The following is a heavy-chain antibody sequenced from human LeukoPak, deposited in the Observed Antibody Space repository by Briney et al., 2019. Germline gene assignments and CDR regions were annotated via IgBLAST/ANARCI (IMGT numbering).Heavy chain of an antibody. Sequence: SETLSLTCAVYGGSFSGYYCSWIRQPPGKGLEWIGEINHSGSTNYNPSLKSRVTISVDTSKNQFSLKLSSVTAADTAVYYCARVGDGYNFGFDYWGQGTLVTVSP. CDR3: ARVGDGYNFGFDY. D-gene: IGHD5-24*01. CDR2: INHSGST. V-gene: IGHV4-34*01. CDR1: GGSFSGYY. J-gene: IGHJ4*02.